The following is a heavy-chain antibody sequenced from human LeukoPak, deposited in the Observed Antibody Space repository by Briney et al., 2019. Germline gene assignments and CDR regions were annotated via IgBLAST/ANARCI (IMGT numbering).Heavy chain of an antibody. D-gene: IGHD6-13*01. CDR1: GFTFSSYA. J-gene: IGHJ5*02. V-gene: IGHV3-23*01. Sequence: PGGSLRLSCAASGFTFSSYAMNWVRQAPGKGLEWVSAISGSGGSTYYADSVKGRFTISRDNSKNTLYLQMNSLRAEDTAVYYCAKDRRYGIAAADENWFDPWGQGTLVTVSS. CDR3: AKDRRYGIAAADENWFDP. CDR2: ISGSGGST.